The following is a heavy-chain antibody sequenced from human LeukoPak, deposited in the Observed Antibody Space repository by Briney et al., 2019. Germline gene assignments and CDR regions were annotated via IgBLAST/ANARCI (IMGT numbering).Heavy chain of an antibody. V-gene: IGHV4-61*01. CDR2: IYYSGST. Sequence: SETLSLTCTVSGGSVSSGSYYWSWIRQPPGKGLEWIGYIYYSGSTNYNPSLKSRVTISVDTSKNQFSLKLSSVTAADTAVYYCARDKTIFGVVIMTAGWGQGTLVTVSS. J-gene: IGHJ4*02. D-gene: IGHD3-3*01. CDR3: ARDKTIFGVVIMTAG. CDR1: GGSVSSGSYY.